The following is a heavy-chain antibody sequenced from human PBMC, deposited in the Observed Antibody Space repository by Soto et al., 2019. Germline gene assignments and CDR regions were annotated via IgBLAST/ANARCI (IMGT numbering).Heavy chain of an antibody. V-gene: IGHV4-31*03. D-gene: IGHD4-17*01. CDR1: GGSISGGGSY. J-gene: IGHJ6*02. Sequence: SETLSLPCTLSGGSISGGGSYWASVRQHPGKGLEWIGYICYTGSTYYNPSLKSRITISVDTSKNQFSLKLSSVTAADTAVYFCARDQEVNYSDYGGSDHYYGMDVWSQGTTVTVSS. CDR3: ARDQEVNYSDYGGSDHYYGMDV. CDR2: ICYTGST.